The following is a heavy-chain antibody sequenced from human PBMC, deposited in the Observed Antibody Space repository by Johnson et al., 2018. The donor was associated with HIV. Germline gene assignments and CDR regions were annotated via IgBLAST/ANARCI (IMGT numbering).Heavy chain of an antibody. Sequence: MLLVESGGGLVKPGGSLRLSCVASGFTFSSYDMHWVRQATGKGLEWVSAIGTAGDTYYPGSVKGRFTISIENAKNSLYLQMNSLRAGDTAVYYCAREAQTHAFDIWGQGTMVTVSS. J-gene: IGHJ3*02. V-gene: IGHV3-13*01. CDR2: IGTAGDT. D-gene: IGHD4-23*01. CDR1: GFTFSSYD. CDR3: AREAQTHAFDI.